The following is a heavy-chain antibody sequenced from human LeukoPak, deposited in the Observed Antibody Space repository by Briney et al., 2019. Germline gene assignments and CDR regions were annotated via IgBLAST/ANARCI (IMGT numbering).Heavy chain of an antibody. CDR1: GFTFSSYW. Sequence: SGGSLRLSCAASGFTFSSYWMTWVRQAPGKGLEWVANIRGDGSERFYVGYLKGRFTISRDNAKNSLYLQMNSLRDDDTAVYYCVREGPPQGRPWSGWYPFDFWGQGILVTVSS. J-gene: IGHJ4*02. CDR2: IRGDGSER. CDR3: VREGPPQGRPWSGWYPFDF. D-gene: IGHD3-3*01. V-gene: IGHV3-7*01.